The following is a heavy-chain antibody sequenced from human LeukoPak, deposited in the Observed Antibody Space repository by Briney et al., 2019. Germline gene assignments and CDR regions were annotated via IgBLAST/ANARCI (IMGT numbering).Heavy chain of an antibody. CDR1: GFTFSSYA. CDR3: AKESSEIVVVNHFDY. CDR2: ISGSGGST. J-gene: IGHJ4*02. D-gene: IGHD2-2*01. Sequence: GGSLRLSCAASGFTFSSYAMSWVRQAPGKGLEWVSAISGSGGSTYYADSVKGRFTISRDYSKNTLYLQMNSLRAEDTAVYYCAKESSEIVVVNHFDYWGQGTLVTVSS. V-gene: IGHV3-23*01.